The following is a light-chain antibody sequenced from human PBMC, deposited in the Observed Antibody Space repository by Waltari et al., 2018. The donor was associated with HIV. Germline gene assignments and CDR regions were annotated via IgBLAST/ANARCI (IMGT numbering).Light chain of an antibody. CDR2: GVT. V-gene: IGLV2-14*02. Sequence: QSALTQPASVSGSPGQSLTITCTGTNRNIGFFNLVSWYQQYPGKAPQLIIYGVTLRPPGVSNRFSGSKSGNTASLTISGLQTDDEAEYYCNSYSSDDTVVFGGGTKLTVL. J-gene: IGLJ2*01. CDR1: NRNIGFFNL. CDR3: NSYSSDDTVV.